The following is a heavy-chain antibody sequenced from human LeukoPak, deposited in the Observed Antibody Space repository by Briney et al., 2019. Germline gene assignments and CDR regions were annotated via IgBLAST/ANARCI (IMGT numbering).Heavy chain of an antibody. V-gene: IGHV4-59*01. CDR1: GGSISSYY. Sequence: SETLSLTCTVSGGSISSYYWSWIRQPPGKGLEWIGYIYYSGSTYYNPSLKSRVTISVDTSKNQFSLKLSSVTAADTAVYYCARVGYYDSSGYYPFDYWGQGTLVTVSS. CDR2: IYYSGST. CDR3: ARVGYYDSSGYYPFDY. D-gene: IGHD3-22*01. J-gene: IGHJ4*02.